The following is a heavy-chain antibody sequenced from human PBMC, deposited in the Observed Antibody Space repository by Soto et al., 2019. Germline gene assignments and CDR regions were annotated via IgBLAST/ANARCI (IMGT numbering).Heavy chain of an antibody. CDR3: AKGRLVATKY. V-gene: IGHV3-23*01. J-gene: IGHJ4*02. Sequence: GGSLRLSCAASGFTFSSYAMNWVRQAPGKGLEWVSAIDSTGDRSLHADSVKGRFTVSRDNSKNTLYLQMNSLRAEDTAVYYCAKGRLVATKYWGQGTLVTVSS. D-gene: IGHD5-12*01. CDR2: IDSTGDRS. CDR1: GFTFSSYA.